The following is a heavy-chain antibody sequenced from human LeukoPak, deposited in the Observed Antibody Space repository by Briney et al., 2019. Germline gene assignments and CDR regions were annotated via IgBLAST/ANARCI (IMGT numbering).Heavy chain of an antibody. CDR2: IYTSGST. J-gene: IGHJ6*03. CDR1: GGSISSYY. V-gene: IGHV4-4*07. Sequence: SETLSLTCTVSGGSISSYYWSWIRQPAGKGLEWSGRIYTSGSTNYNPSLKSRVTMSVDTSKNQFSLKLSSVTAADTAVYYCARGGYSYGYYYYMDVWGKGTTVTVSS. D-gene: IGHD5-18*01. CDR3: ARGGYSYGYYYYMDV.